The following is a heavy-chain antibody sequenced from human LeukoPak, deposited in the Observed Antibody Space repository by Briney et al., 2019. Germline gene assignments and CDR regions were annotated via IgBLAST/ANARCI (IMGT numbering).Heavy chain of an antibody. V-gene: IGHV3-7*04. CDR1: GLTLSSYW. D-gene: IGHD2-8*01. CDR3: ARGPLMSGGDY. J-gene: IGHJ4*02. CDR2: INEDGSQK. Sequence: GGSLRLSCVASGLTLSSYWMSWVRQAPGKGLEWVANINEDGSQKTYVDSVKGRFTISRDNAKKPLYLEMNSLRAEDTAVYYCARGPLMSGGDYWGQGTLVTVSS.